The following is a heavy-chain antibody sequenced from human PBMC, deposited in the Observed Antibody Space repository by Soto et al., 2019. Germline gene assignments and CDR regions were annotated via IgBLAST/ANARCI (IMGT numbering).Heavy chain of an antibody. V-gene: IGHV5-51*01. CDR3: ARQSCFGVACYSYLPFDN. CDR2: IYPGDSDT. Sequence: GESLKISCKGTGYKFTGYWIGWVRQGAGQGLEWIGIIYPGDSDTRYSPSFQGQVTISVDKSIDTAYLQWSSLKASDTAMYFCARQSCFGVACYSYLPFDNWGLGTQVTVSS. CDR1: GYKFTGYW. D-gene: IGHD2-21*02. J-gene: IGHJ4*02.